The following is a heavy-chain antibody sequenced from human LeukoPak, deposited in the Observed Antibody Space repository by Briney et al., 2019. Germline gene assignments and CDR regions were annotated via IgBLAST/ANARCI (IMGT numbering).Heavy chain of an antibody. CDR1: GGTFSSYA. J-gene: IGHJ3*02. D-gene: IGHD1-26*01. CDR2: IKQDGSDK. CDR3: ARGGRYFMDAFDI. Sequence: SCKASGGTFSSYAIRWVRQAPGMGLEWVANIKQDGSDKYYVDSVKGRFTISRDIAKNSLYLQMNSLRAEDTAVNYCARGGRYFMDAFDIWGQGTMVTVSS. V-gene: IGHV3-7*04.